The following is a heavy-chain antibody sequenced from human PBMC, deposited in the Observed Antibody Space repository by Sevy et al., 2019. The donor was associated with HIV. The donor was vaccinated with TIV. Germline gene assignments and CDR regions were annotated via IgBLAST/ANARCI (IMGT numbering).Heavy chain of an antibody. CDR1: AGSISSYY. Sequence: SETLSLTCTVSAGSISSYYWTWIRQPPGKGLEWIGFIYYSGSTNYNPSLKSRVTISVDTSKNQFFLNLSSVTAADTAVYYCARRGYDGSGSNWFDSWGQGTLVTVSS. V-gene: IGHV4-59*01. CDR3: ARRGYDGSGSNWFDS. J-gene: IGHJ5*01. D-gene: IGHD3-22*01. CDR2: IYYSGST.